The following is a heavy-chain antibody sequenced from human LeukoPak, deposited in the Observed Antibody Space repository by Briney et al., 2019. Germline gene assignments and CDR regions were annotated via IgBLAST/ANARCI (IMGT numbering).Heavy chain of an antibody. CDR2: VFASGGGI. J-gene: IGHJ5*01. CDR3: AKDLNYGDGRWEFDV. Sequence: GGFLRLSCAASGFTFSGYAMAWVRQAPGKGLEWLSGVFASGGGISYADSVKGRFTISRDNSKDTLYLQMNSLRVDDTAVYFCAKDLNYGDGRWEFDVWGHGTQVSAS. D-gene: IGHD4-17*01. CDR1: GFTFSGYA. V-gene: IGHV3-23*01.